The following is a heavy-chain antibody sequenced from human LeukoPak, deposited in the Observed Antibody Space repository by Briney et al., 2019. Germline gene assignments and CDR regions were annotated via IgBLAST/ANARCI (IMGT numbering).Heavy chain of an antibody. D-gene: IGHD6-13*01. CDR3: AKDLWVVAAAGSCLDY. J-gene: IGHJ4*02. V-gene: IGHV3-23*01. CDR1: RFTFSSYA. CDR2: ISGSGGST. Sequence: GGSLRLSCAASRFTFSSYAMSWVRQAPGKGPEWVSAISGSGGSTYYADSVKGRFTISRDDSKNTLYLQMNSLRAEDTAVYYCAKDLWVVAAAGSCLDYWGQGTLVTVSS.